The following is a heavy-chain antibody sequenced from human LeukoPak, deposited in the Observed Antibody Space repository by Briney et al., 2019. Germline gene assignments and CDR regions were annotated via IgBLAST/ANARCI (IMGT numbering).Heavy chain of an antibody. D-gene: IGHD2/OR15-2a*01. CDR2: ISGSGGST. Sequence: PGGSLRLSCAASGFTFSSYAMSWVRQAPGKGLEWVSAISGSGGSTYYADSVKGRFTISRDNSKNTLYLQVNSLRAEETAVYYCAKAFVPYYYGMDVWGQGTTVTVS. J-gene: IGHJ6*02. V-gene: IGHV3-23*01. CDR3: AKAFVPYYYGMDV. CDR1: GFTFSSYA.